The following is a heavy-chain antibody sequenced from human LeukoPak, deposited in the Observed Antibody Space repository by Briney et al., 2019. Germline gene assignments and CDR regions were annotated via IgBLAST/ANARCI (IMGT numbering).Heavy chain of an antibody. J-gene: IGHJ4*02. D-gene: IGHD1-1*01. Sequence: PGGSLRLSCAASGFTFDDYAMHWVRQAPGKGLEWVSGISWNSGSIGYADSVKGRFTISRDNSKNTLYLQMNSLRAEDTAVYYCAKLGVQRYYFDYWGQGTLVTVSS. CDR3: AKLGVQRYYFDY. CDR2: ISWNSGSI. V-gene: IGHV3-9*01. CDR1: GFTFDDYA.